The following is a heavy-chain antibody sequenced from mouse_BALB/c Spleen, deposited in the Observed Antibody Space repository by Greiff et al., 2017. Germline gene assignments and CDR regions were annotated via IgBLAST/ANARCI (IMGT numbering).Heavy chain of an antibody. V-gene: IGHV14-4*02. CDR3: NVYRAWFAY. D-gene: IGHD2-14*01. J-gene: IGHJ3*01. Sequence: VQLKESGAGLVRSGASVKLSCTASGFNIKDYYMHWVKQRPEQGLEWIGWINPENGDTEYAPEFQGKATMTADTSSNTAYLQLSSLTSEDTAVYYCNVYRAWFAYWGQGTLVTVSA. CDR1: GFNIKDYY. CDR2: INPENGDT.